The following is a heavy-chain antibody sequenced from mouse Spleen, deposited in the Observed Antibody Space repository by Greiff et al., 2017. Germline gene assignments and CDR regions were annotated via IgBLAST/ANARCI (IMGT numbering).Heavy chain of an antibody. Sequence: EVQLVESGGDLVKPGGSLKLSCAASGFTFSSYGMSWVRQTPDKRLEWVATISSGGSYTYYPDSVKGRFTISRDNAKNTLYLQMSSLRSEDTAMYYCARRGNYTYYFDYWGQGTTLTVSS. CDR2: ISSGGSYT. J-gene: IGHJ2*01. D-gene: IGHD2-1*01. CDR3: ARRGNYTYYFDY. CDR1: GFTFSSYG. V-gene: IGHV5-6*01.